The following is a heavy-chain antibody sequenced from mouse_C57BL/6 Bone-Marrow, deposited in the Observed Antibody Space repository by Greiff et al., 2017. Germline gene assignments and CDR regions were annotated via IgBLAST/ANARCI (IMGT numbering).Heavy chain of an antibody. CDR2: SYPRSGNT. CDR3: ARYQGNYGFAY. D-gene: IGHD2-1*01. J-gene: IGHJ3*01. Sequence: VKLQQSGAELARPGASVKLSCTASGYTFTSYGISWVKQRTGQGLEWIGESYPRSGNTYYNEKFKGKATLTADKSSSTAYMQLRSLTSEDSAVYFCARYQGNYGFAYWGQGTLVTVSA. CDR1: GYTFTSYG. V-gene: IGHV1-81*01.